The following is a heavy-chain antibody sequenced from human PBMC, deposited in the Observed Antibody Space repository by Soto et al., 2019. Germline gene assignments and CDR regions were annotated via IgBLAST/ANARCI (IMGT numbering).Heavy chain of an antibody. J-gene: IGHJ4*02. D-gene: IGHD5-12*01. CDR1: GGSITHGGFS. CDR3: ARGGGNDPFDS. CDR2: IGHLENT. Sequence: SETLSLTCTVSGGSITHGGFSWSWIRQSPGKGLEWIGYIGHLENTYFHPTFKSRLTMSIDRSKNQFSLNLSSVTAADRAVYYCARGGGNDPFDSWGQGVLVPVSS. V-gene: IGHV4-30-2*06.